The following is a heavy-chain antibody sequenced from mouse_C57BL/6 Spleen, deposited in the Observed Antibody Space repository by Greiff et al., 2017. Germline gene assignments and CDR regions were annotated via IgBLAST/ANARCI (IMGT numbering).Heavy chain of an antibody. Sequence: QVQLQQSGPGLVQPSQSLSITCTVSGFSLTSYGVHWVRQSPGKGLEWLGVIWRGGSTDYNAAFMSRLCITKDNSKSQVFFKMNRLQADDTAIYYCAKSSNYQGNYFDYWGQGTTLTVSS. D-gene: IGHD2-5*01. V-gene: IGHV2-5*01. J-gene: IGHJ2*01. CDR2: IWRGGST. CDR1: GFSLTSYG. CDR3: AKSSNYQGNYFDY.